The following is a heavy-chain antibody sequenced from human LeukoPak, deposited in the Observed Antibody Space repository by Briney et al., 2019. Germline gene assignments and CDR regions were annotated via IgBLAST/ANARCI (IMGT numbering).Heavy chain of an antibody. CDR2: VSGIGGST. V-gene: IGHV3-23*01. D-gene: IGHD3-3*01. Sequence: PGGSLRLSCAASGFTFSSYPMNWVRQAPGKGLEWVSTVSGIGGSTFYADSVKGRFTISRDNSKDTLYLQMNSLRAEDTAVYYCAKDREWRDDAFDMWGQGTLVTVSS. CDR1: GFTFSSYP. CDR3: AKDREWRDDAFDM. J-gene: IGHJ3*02.